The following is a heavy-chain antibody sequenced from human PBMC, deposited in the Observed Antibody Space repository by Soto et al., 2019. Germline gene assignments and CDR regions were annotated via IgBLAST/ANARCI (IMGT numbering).Heavy chain of an antibody. Sequence: GSLRLSCEASGFTFSTYNMNWVRQAPGKGLEWVSYISSTSSAIYYADSVKGRFTISRDNAKNSLYLQMNSLRDEDTAIYYCARDYYDSSGPPSWFDYWGQGILVTVSS. CDR1: GFTFSTYN. CDR2: ISSTSSAI. V-gene: IGHV3-48*02. CDR3: ARDYYDSSGPPSWFDY. J-gene: IGHJ4*02. D-gene: IGHD3-22*01.